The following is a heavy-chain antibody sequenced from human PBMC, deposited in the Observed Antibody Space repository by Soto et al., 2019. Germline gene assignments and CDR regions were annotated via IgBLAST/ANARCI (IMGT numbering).Heavy chain of an antibody. D-gene: IGHD1-7*01. J-gene: IGHJ5*02. CDR3: ARGTGNNWNYVWFDP. CDR1: GFTFSTYG. Sequence: GGSLRLSCAASGFTFSTYGMHWVRQAPGKGLEWVAGVSYDGNDKSYADSVKGRFPISRDNSKNTLYLQMNSLRVEDTAVHYCARGTGNNWNYVWFDPWGQGTLVTVSS. V-gene: IGHV3-30*03. CDR2: VSYDGNDK.